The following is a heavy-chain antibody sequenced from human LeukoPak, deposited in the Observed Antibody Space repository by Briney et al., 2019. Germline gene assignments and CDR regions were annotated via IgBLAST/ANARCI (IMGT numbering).Heavy chain of an antibody. V-gene: IGHV3-21*01. CDR2: ISNSGSYI. J-gene: IGHJ4*02. CDR3: PTDRQWRRVGAVDY. D-gene: IGHD6-19*01. Sequence: GGSLRLSCAASGFTFSSYSMNWVRQASGKGLEWVSAISNSGSYIYYADSVKGRFTISRDNAKNPLYLQMNSLRAEDTAVYSWPTDRQWRRVGAVDYWGQGTLVTVSS. CDR1: GFTFSSYS.